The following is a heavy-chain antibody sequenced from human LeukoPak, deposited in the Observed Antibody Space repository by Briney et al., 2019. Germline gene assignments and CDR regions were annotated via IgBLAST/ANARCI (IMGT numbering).Heavy chain of an antibody. J-gene: IGHJ4*02. CDR2: IYHSGST. CDR1: GGSISSSNW. V-gene: IGHV4-4*02. CDR3: ARGITMTRQSRNSRGPLDY. D-gene: IGHD3-22*01. Sequence: SETLSLTCAVSGGSISSSNWWSWVRQPPGKGLEWIGEIYHSGSTNYNPSLKGRVTISVDKSKNQFSLKLSSVTAADTAVYYCARGITMTRQSRNSRGPLDYWGQGTLVTVSS.